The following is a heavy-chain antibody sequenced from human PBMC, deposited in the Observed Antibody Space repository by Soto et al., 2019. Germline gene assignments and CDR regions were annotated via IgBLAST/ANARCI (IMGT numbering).Heavy chain of an antibody. V-gene: IGHV7-4-1*01. Sequence: GASVKVSCKASGYTFTSYAMNWVRQAPGQGLEWMGWINTNTGNPTYAQGFTGRFVFSLDTSVSTAYLQICSLKAEDTAVYYCARENYDFWSGYYHNWFDPWGQGTLVTVS. CDR1: GYTFTSYA. J-gene: IGHJ5*02. CDR3: ARENYDFWSGYYHNWFDP. D-gene: IGHD3-3*01. CDR2: INTNTGNP.